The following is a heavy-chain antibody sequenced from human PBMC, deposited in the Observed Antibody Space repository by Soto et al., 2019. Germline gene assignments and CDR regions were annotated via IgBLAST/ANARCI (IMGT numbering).Heavy chain of an antibody. CDR1: GGSFSGYY. J-gene: IGHJ4*02. V-gene: IGHV4-34*01. CDR2: INHSGST. Sequence: QVQLQQWGAGLLKPSETLSLTCAVYGGSFSGYYWSWIRQPPGKGLEWIGEINHSGSTNYNPSLKSRVTVSVDASKNRFSLKLSSVTAADTAVYYCARGSGSYSLDYCGQGALVTVSS. D-gene: IGHD3-10*01. CDR3: ARGSGSYSLDY.